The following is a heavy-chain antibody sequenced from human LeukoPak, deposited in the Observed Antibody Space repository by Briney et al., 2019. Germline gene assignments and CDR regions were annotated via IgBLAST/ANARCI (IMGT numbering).Heavy chain of an antibody. CDR1: GYIFTSYW. CDR3: ARLLYNWNSWFDP. D-gene: IGHD1-7*01. V-gene: IGHV5-51*01. J-gene: IGHJ5*02. Sequence: GESLKISCKGSGYIFTSYWIGWVRQMPGKGLEWMGIIYPGDSGTRYSPSFQGQVTISADKSISTAYLQWSSLKASDTAMYYCARLLYNWNSWFDPWGQGTLVTVSS. CDR2: IYPGDSGT.